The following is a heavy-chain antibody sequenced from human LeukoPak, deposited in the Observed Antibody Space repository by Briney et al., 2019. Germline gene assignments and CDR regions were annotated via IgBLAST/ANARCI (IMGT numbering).Heavy chain of an antibody. CDR1: GYTLTAYY. J-gene: IGHJ4*02. Sequence: ASVKVSCKASGYTLTAYYVHWVRQAPGQGHEWMGWINPHSGGISYAERFQGRDTMTRDTSISTAYMELSSLRSDDTAVYYCARGRDGYTYFDCWGQGTLVTVSS. CDR2: INPHSGGI. CDR3: ARGRDGYTYFDC. D-gene: IGHD5-24*01. V-gene: IGHV1-2*02.